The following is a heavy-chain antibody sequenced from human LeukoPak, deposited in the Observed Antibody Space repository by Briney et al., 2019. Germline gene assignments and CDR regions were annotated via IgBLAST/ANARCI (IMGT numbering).Heavy chain of an antibody. CDR1: GGSISSYY. CDR2: IYYSGST. J-gene: IGHJ4*02. Sequence: SETLSLTCTVSGGSISSYYWSWIRQPPGKGLEWIGYIYYSGSTNYNPSLKSRVTLSVDTSKNQFSLKLSSVTAADTAVYYCARASAMATIGIFDYWGQGTLVTVSS. D-gene: IGHD5-18*01. CDR3: ARASAMATIGIFDY. V-gene: IGHV4-59*01.